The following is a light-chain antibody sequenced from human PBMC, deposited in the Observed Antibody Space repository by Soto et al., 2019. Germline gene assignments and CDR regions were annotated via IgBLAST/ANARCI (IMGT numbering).Light chain of an antibody. V-gene: IGLV2-23*02. Sequence: QSVLTQPASVSGSPGQSITISCTGTSSDVGSYNLVSWYQQHPDKAPKLMIYEVNTRPSGVSNRFSGSKSGNTASLTISGLQAEDEADYYCYSYAGSSLFGGGTKLTVL. CDR1: SSDVGSYNL. J-gene: IGLJ2*01. CDR2: EVN. CDR3: YSYAGSSL.